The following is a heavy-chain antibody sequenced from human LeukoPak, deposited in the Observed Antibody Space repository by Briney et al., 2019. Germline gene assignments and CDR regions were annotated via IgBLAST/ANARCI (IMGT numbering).Heavy chain of an antibody. CDR2: SNPNSGGT. Sequence: GASVKVSCKASGYTFTGYYMHWVRRAAGQGLEWMGWSNPNSGGTNYAQKFQGRVTMTRDTSISTAYMELSRLRSDDTAVYYCARGRNYDTGFDYWGQGTLVTVSS. CDR3: ARGRNYDTGFDY. V-gene: IGHV1-2*02. D-gene: IGHD1-7*01. J-gene: IGHJ4*02. CDR1: GYTFTGYY.